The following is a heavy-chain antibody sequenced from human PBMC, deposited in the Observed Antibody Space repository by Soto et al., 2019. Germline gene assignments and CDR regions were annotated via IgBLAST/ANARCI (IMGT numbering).Heavy chain of an antibody. CDR3: TRENIENSDVLYDAFDI. D-gene: IGHD2-15*01. V-gene: IGHV1-2*02. CDR1: GYTFSAYY. CDR2: MDPKSGGT. J-gene: IGHJ3*02. Sequence: ASVKVSCKASGYTFSAYYTHWVRQAPGQGLEWMGGMDPKSGGTYFAQNFQGRVTLPRDRSISTAYMEVNRRRSGDTAVDYCTRENIENSDVLYDAFDIWGQGTRVTVSS.